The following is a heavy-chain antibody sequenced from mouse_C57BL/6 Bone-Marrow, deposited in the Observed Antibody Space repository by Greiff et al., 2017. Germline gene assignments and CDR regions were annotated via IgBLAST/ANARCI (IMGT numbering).Heavy chain of an antibody. CDR3: TTYYGSPWYVDV. Sequence: EVQLQQSGAELVRPGASVKLSCTASGFNIKDDYMHWVKQRPEQGLEWIGWIDPENGDTEYASKFQGKATITADTSSNTAYLQLSSLTSEDTTVYYCTTYYGSPWYVDVRGTETTGTGSS. D-gene: IGHD1-1*01. V-gene: IGHV14-4*01. CDR1: GFNIKDDY. J-gene: IGHJ1*03. CDR2: IDPENGDT.